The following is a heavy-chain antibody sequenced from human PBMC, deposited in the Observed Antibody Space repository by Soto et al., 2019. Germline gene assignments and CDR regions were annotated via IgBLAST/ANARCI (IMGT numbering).Heavy chain of an antibody. CDR2: INPNCGGT. CDR1: GYSVTGHY. Sequence: QVRLVQSGPEVMKPGASVKISCEAAGYSVTGHYLHWMRQAPGHWLVWMGWINPNCGGTNYAQKFKDWISTSRDKYLRTVYMELGSLRSEDTAMDYCAKSDGAEEYDALDIWGQGTMISVS. D-gene: IGHD3-10*01. V-gene: IGHV1-2*04. CDR3: AKSDGAEEYDALDI. J-gene: IGHJ3*02.